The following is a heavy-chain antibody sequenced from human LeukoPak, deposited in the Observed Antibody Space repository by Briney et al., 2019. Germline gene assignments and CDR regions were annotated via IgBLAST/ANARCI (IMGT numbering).Heavy chain of an antibody. CDR2: ISGSGEST. Sequence: GGSLRLSGAASGFTFSNYGMSWVGPAPGNGLEWVLAISGSGESTYYPDSVRGRFTISRDNSKNTLDLQMDSLRVEDTAGYYCAKVRSTWSPPPGYWGQGTLVTVSS. D-gene: IGHD3-3*01. V-gene: IGHV3-23*01. CDR1: GFTFSNYG. CDR3: AKVRSTWSPPPGY. J-gene: IGHJ4*02.